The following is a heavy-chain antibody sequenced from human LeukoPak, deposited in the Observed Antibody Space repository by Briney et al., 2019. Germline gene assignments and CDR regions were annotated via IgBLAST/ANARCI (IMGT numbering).Heavy chain of an antibody. CDR1: RGSINSYF. D-gene: IGHD3-3*01. CDR2: VSYSGST. V-gene: IGHV4-59*12. J-gene: IGHJ3*02. Sequence: SETLSLTCTVSRGSINSYFWSWIRQPPGKGLEWIGYVSYSGSTNYNPSLKSRVTASVDTSKNQFSLKLSSVTAADTAVYYCARDPGPTYDFWSGYYKENAFDIWGQGTMVTVSS. CDR3: ARDPGPTYDFWSGYYKENAFDI.